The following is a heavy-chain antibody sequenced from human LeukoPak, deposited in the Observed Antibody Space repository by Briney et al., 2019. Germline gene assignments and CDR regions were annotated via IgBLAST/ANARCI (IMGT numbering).Heavy chain of an antibody. D-gene: IGHD6-13*01. CDR3: AKKGIAAARREYYFDY. J-gene: IGHJ4*02. V-gene: IGHV3-23*01. CDR2: ISGSGGST. CDR1: GFTFSSYA. Sequence: PGGSLRLSCAASGFTFSSYAMSWVRQAPGKGLKWVSAISGSGGSTYYADPVKGRFTISRDDSKNTLYLQMNSLRAEDTAVYYCAKKGIAAARREYYFDYWGQGTLVTVSS.